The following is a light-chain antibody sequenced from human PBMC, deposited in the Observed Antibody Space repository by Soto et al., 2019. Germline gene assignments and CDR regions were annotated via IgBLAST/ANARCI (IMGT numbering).Light chain of an antibody. CDR1: SRDIGTSNL. CDR3: YSFTGNSTSLFA. V-gene: IGLV2-23*02. J-gene: IGLJ1*01. CDR2: EVT. Sequence: QSVLTQPASVSGSPGQSITISCTGTSRDIGTSNLVSWYQQYPGKAPKLMIYEVTKRPSGISYRFSGSKSGNTASLTISGLQPEDEADYYCYSFTGNSTSLFAFGTGTKVTVL.